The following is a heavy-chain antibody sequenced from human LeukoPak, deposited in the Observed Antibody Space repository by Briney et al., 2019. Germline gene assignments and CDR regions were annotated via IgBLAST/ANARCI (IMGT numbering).Heavy chain of an antibody. CDR1: GLTFSSYW. J-gene: IGHJ4*02. D-gene: IGHD3-10*01. CDR3: ARDLLWFGEPGYYFDY. CDR2: INSDGSST. V-gene: IGHV3-74*01. Sequence: PGGSLRLSCAASGLTFSSYWMHWVRQAPGKGLVWVSRINSDGSSTSYADSVKGRFTISRDNAKNTLYLQMNSLRAEDTAVYYCARDLLWFGEPGYYFDYWGQGTLVTVSS.